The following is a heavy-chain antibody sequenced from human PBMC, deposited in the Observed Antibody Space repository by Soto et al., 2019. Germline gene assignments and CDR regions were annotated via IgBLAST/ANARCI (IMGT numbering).Heavy chain of an antibody. CDR2: ISYDGSDK. Sequence: GGSLRLSCAASGFTFSSYAMHWVRQAPGKGLAWVAVISYDGSDKYYANSVKGRFTISRDNSKNTLYLQMNSLRAEDTAVYYCAKAIYGSDAFDMWGQGTMVTVSS. J-gene: IGHJ3*02. CDR3: AKAIYGSDAFDM. V-gene: IGHV3-30-3*01. D-gene: IGHD1-26*01. CDR1: GFTFSSYA.